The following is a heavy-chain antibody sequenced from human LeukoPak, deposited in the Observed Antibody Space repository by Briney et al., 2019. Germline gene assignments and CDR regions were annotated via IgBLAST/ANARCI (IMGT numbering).Heavy chain of an antibody. CDR2: IKQDGSEK. CDR3: ARDRHYYDSSGYYYYYYMDV. D-gene: IGHD3-22*01. J-gene: IGHJ6*03. CDR1: GFTFSSYW. V-gene: IGHV3-7*01. Sequence: GGSLRLSCAASGFTFSSYWMSWVRQAPGKGLEWVANIKQDGSEKYYVDSVKGRFTISTDNPKQSLYLKMNSLSAEDTAVYYCARDRHYYDSSGYYYYYYMDVWGKGTTVTVSS.